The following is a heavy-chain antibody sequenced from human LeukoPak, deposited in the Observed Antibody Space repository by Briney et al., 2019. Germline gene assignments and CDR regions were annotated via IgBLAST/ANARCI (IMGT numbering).Heavy chain of an antibody. CDR1: GGTFSSYA. D-gene: IGHD3-3*01. CDR2: IVPIFGTA. CDR3: ARCPSGYYEPYFDY. J-gene: IGHJ4*02. Sequence: SVKFSSKASGGTFSSYAISWVRQATGQGLEWMGRIVPIFGTANYAQKFQGRVTITADESTRTAYMELSSLRSEDTAVYYCARCPSGYYEPYFDYWCQKTLVTVSS. V-gene: IGHV1-69*13.